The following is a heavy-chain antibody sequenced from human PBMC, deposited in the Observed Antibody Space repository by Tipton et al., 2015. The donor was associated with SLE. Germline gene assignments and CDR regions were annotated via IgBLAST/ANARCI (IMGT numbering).Heavy chain of an antibody. CDR3: ARRAVTGSHYFYYALDI. V-gene: IGHV5-51*03. Sequence: QSGAEVKKPGESLKISCKGSGYSFTNYWIGWVRQMPGKGLEWMGIIYPGDSDIRYTPSFQGHVTISVDKSINTAYLQWSSLKTSDSAIYFCARRAVTGSHYFYYALDIWGQGTTVTVSS. D-gene: IGHD6-19*01. CDR1: GYSFTNYW. CDR2: IYPGDSDI. J-gene: IGHJ6*02.